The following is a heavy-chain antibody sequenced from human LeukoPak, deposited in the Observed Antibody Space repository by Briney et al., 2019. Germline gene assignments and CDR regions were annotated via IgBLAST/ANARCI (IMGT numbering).Heavy chain of an antibody. J-gene: IGHJ6*02. Sequence: PGGSLRLSCAASGFSFSSYDMNWVRQAPGKGLEWVSGISGSGGTTYYTDSVKGRLTISRDNSKNTLYLQMNSLRVEHTAVYYCAKTPLASFSYYYGMDVWGQGTTVTVSS. CDR1: GFSFSSYD. V-gene: IGHV3-23*01. CDR2: ISGSGGTT. CDR3: AKTPLASFSYYYGMDV.